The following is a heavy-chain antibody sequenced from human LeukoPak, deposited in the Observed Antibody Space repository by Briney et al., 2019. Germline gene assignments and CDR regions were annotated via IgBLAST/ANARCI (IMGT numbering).Heavy chain of an antibody. Sequence: ASVKVSCKASGYTFTNHYMHWVRQAPGLGFEWMGWINPKSGGTSYPQKFQGRLTMTRDTSISTAYMELSRLRPDDTAVYYCVPSANYYYFDYWGQGTLVTVSS. CDR3: VPSANYYYFDY. CDR1: GYTFTNHY. J-gene: IGHJ4*02. V-gene: IGHV1-2*02. D-gene: IGHD4/OR15-4a*01. CDR2: INPKSGGT.